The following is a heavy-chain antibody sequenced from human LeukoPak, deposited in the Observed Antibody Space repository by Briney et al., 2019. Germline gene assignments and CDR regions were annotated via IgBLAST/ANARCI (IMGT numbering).Heavy chain of an antibody. CDR3: ARGRGRQPAATLDY. V-gene: IGHV4-30-2*01. CDR2: IYHSGST. J-gene: IGHJ4*02. CDR1: GGSISSGGYS. Sequence: PSETLSLTCAVSGGSISSGGYSWSWLRQPPGKGLEWIGYIYHSGSTYYNPSLKSRVTISVDRSKNQFSLKLSSVTAADTAVYYCARGRGRQPAATLDYWGQGALVTVSS. D-gene: IGHD2-2*01.